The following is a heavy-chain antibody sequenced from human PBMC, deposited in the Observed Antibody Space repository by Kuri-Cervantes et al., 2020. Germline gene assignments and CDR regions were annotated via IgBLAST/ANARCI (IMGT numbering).Heavy chain of an antibody. CDR3: ARLRAVAGTFSATYWFDP. V-gene: IGHV4-34*01. Sequence: ESLKISCAVYGGSFSGYHWSWIRQPPGKGLEWIGEINHSGSTNYNPSLKSRVTMSVDTSKNQFSLKLSSVTAADTAVYYCARLRAVAGTFSATYWFDPWGQGTLVTVSS. J-gene: IGHJ5*02. D-gene: IGHD6-19*01. CDR1: GGSFSGYH. CDR2: INHSGST.